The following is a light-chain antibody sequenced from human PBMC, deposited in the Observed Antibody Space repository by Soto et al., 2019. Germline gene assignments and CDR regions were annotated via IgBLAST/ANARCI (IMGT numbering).Light chain of an antibody. CDR2: DAS. CDR1: QSVSSY. Sequence: EVVLTQSPATLSLSPGERATLSCRASQSVSSYLAWYQQKPGQAPRLLIYDASTRATGIPARFSGSGSGTEFTLTINSLQSEDSAVYYCQQHNQWPITFGQGTRLEI. V-gene: IGKV3-11*01. J-gene: IGKJ5*01. CDR3: QQHNQWPIT.